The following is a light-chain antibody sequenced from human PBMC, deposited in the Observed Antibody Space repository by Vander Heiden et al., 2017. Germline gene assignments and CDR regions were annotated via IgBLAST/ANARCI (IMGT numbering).Light chain of an antibody. J-gene: IGKJ4*01. CDR3: RQSNSTPPT. CDR2: AAS. V-gene: IGKV1-39*01. Sequence: DIQMTQSPSSLSASVGDRVIITCRGSHSISSYLNCYQQKTGQAPKLHIYAASSLQSRVPFRVSGSGSGTDFTITSSSLQAEDFDTYYRRQSNSTPPTFGGGTKVEIK. CDR1: HSISSY.